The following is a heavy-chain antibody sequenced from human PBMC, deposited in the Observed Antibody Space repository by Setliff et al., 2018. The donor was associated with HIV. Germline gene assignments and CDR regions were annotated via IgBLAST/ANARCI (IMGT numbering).Heavy chain of an antibody. V-gene: IGHV1-8*01. J-gene: IGHJ4*02. D-gene: IGHD6-19*01. Sequence: ASVKVSCKASGYSFSSYAINWVRQAPGQGLECMGWMNPKSGNTGYVQKFQGRVTMTRNTSISTAYMELTSLRSEETAMYYCARVVRPTVAEYYFDYWGQGTLVTVSS. CDR3: ARVVRPTVAEYYFDY. CDR2: MNPKSGNT. CDR1: GYSFSSYA.